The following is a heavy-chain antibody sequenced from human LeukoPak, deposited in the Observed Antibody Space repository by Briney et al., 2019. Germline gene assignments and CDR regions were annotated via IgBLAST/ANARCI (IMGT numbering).Heavy chain of an antibody. CDR2: INPNSGDT. J-gene: IGHJ5*02. V-gene: IGHV1-2*02. Sequence: ASVKVSCKASGYTFSNYYIHWVRQAPGQGLEWMGWINPNSGDTNYAHGFQGRVTLTRDTSISTAYMELSSLISDDTAVYYCARDHPLPAAAIKGPTLINWFDPWGQGTLVTVSS. CDR1: GYTFSNYY. CDR3: ARDHPLPAAAIKGPTLINWFDP. D-gene: IGHD2-2*01.